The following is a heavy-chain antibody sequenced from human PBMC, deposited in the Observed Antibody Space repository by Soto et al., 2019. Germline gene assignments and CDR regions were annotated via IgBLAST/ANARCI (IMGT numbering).Heavy chain of an antibody. CDR2: ISYDGSNK. V-gene: IGHV3-30-3*01. D-gene: IGHD6-13*01. Sequence: QVQLVESGGGVVQPGRSLRLSCAASGFTFSSYAMHWVRQAPGKGLEWVAVISYDGSNKYYADSVKGRFTISRDNSKNTLYLQMNSLRAEDTAVYYCARGDSSSWYGRGYYYYYGMDVWGQGTTVTVSS. CDR1: GFTFSSYA. CDR3: ARGDSSSWYGRGYYYYYGMDV. J-gene: IGHJ6*02.